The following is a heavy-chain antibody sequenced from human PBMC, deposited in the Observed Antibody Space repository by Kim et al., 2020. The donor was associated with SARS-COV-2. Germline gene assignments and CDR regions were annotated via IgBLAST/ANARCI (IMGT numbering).Heavy chain of an antibody. D-gene: IGHD3-10*01. V-gene: IGHV3-30*01. Sequence: KKSSPDSVKGRFTISRDNSKNTLYLQMNSRGAEDTAVYYCARDGGGYFDLWGRGTLVTVSS. J-gene: IGHJ2*01. CDR3: ARDGGGYFDL. CDR2: KK.